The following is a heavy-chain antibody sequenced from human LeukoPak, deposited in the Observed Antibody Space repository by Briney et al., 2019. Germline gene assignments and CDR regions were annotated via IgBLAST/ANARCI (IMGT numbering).Heavy chain of an antibody. CDR2: INHSGST. J-gene: IGHJ4*02. V-gene: IGHV4-34*01. Sequence: SETLSLTCAVYGGSFSGYYWSWIRQPPGKGLEWVGEINHSGSTNYNPSLKSRVTISVDTSKNQFSLKLSSVTAADTAVYYCARRRWYYYFDYWGQGTLVTVSS. CDR3: ARRRWYYYFDY. D-gene: IGHD6-13*01. CDR1: GGSFSGYY.